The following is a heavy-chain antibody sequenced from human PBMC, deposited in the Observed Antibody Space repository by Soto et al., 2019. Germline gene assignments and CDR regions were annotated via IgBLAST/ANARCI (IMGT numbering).Heavy chain of an antibody. D-gene: IGHD3-22*01. CDR2: IIPILGIA. J-gene: IGHJ3*02. CDR1: GGTFSSYT. Sequence: ASVKVSCKASGGTFSSYTISWVRQAPGQGLEWMGRIIPILGIANYAQKFQGRVTITADKSTSTAYMELSSLRSEDTAVYYCAREATLVVITTAFDIWGQGTMVTVSS. CDR3: AREATLVVITTAFDI. V-gene: IGHV1-69*04.